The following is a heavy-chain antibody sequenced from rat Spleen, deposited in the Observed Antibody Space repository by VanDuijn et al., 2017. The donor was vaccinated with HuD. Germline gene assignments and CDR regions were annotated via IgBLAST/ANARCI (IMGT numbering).Heavy chain of an antibody. CDR3: VRQDTSGYSNWFAY. V-gene: IGHV5S13*01. J-gene: IGHJ3*01. CDR2: ISSGGGGT. D-gene: IGHD4-3*01. Sequence: EVQLVESGGGLVQPGRSLKLSCAASGFTFSSFPMAWVRQAPKKGLEWVAYISSGGGGTYYRDSVKGRFTVSRDNAKNTLYLQLDSLRSEDTATYYCVRQDTSGYSNWFAYWGQGTLVTVSS. CDR1: GFTFSSFP.